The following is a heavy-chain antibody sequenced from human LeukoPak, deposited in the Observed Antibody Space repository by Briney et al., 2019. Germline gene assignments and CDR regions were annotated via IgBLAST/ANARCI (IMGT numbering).Heavy chain of an antibody. V-gene: IGHV3-30*02. J-gene: IGHJ4*02. CDR1: GFTFSFFG. Sequence: GGSLRLSCATSGFTFSFFGMHWVRQAPGKGLEWVAFIQYDGSYKFYADSVQGRFSISRDNSKSTLFLQMNNLRPDDTALYYCAKTSDQLLYSKFDFWGQGTLVTVSS. CDR3: AKTSDQLLYSKFDF. CDR2: IQYDGSYK. D-gene: IGHD2-2*02.